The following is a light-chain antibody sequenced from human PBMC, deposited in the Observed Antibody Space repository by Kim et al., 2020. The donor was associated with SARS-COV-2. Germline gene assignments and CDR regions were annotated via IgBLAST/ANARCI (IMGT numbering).Light chain of an antibody. V-gene: IGKV3-11*01. CDR2: DAS. CDR1: QSVSSY. Sequence: EIVLTQSPATLSLSPGERATLSCRASQSVSSYLAWYQQRPGQAPGLLIYDASSRAPGIPARFSGSGSGTDFTLTISSLEPEEFAVYYCQQRSNWPPVFGGGTKVEIK. CDR3: QQRSNWPPV. J-gene: IGKJ4*01.